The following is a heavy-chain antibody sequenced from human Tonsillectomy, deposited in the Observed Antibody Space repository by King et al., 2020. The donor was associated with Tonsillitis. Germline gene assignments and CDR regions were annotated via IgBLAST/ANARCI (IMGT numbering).Heavy chain of an antibody. CDR1: GFTFSSYG. CDR2: ISYDGSNK. J-gene: IGHJ4*02. CDR3: SKDALALARHHARRTPNFFDY. V-gene: IGHV3-30*18. D-gene: IGHD1-14*01. Sequence: VQLVESGGGVVQPGRSLRLSCAASGFTFSSYGMHWVRQAPGKGLEWVAVISYDGSNKYYADSVKGRFTISRDNSKNTLYLQMNSLRAEDTAVYYCSKDALALARHHARRTPNFFDYRVQGTLVTVSS.